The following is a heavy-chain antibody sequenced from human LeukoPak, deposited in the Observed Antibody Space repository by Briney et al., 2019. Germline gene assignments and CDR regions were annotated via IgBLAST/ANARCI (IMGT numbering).Heavy chain of an antibody. Sequence: ESGPTLVNPTQTLTLNCTFSGFSLSTTAMRVSWIRQPPGKALEWLARIDWEDDKFYSTSLKTRLTISKDTSKNQVVLTMTNMDPVDTATYYCARETYGGYFDYWGQGTLVTVSS. CDR2: IDWEDDK. J-gene: IGHJ4*02. V-gene: IGHV2-70*04. D-gene: IGHD4-23*01. CDR3: ARETYGGYFDY. CDR1: GFSLSTTAMR.